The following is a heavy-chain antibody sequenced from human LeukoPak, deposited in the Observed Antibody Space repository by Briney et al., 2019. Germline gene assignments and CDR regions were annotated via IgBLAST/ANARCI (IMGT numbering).Heavy chain of an antibody. CDR1: GFTFSSYA. V-gene: IGHV3-33*08. CDR3: AGEKQQPGNWFDP. CDR2: IWYDGSNK. Sequence: PGGSLRLSCAASGFTFSSYAMHWVRQAPGKGLEWVAVIWYDGSNKYYADSVKGRFTISRDNSKNTLYLQMNSLRAEDTAVYYCAGEKQQPGNWFDPWGQGTLVTVSS. J-gene: IGHJ5*02. D-gene: IGHD6-13*01.